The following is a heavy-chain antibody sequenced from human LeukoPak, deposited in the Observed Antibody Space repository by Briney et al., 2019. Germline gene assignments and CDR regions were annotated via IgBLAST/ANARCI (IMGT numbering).Heavy chain of an antibody. J-gene: IGHJ1*01. CDR3: VRASQGYFQS. V-gene: IGHV3-72*01. CDR2: IRNKAHTFST. Sequence: PGGSLRLSCAASGSDFGAHEMDWVRQAPGKGPEWVGRIRNKAHTFSTEYAASVRGRFTVSRDDSKNSLSLQMNSLRIEDTAVYYCVRASQGYFQSWGQGTLVTVSS. CDR1: GSDFGAHE.